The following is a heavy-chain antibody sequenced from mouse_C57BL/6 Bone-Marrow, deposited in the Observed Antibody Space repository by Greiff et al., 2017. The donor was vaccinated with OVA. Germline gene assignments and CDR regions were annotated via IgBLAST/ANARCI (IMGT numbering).Heavy chain of an antibody. CDR1: GYTFTDYN. J-gene: IGHJ3*01. CDR3: SSNWEGTALLAY. V-gene: IGHV1-18*01. CDR2: INPNNGGT. D-gene: IGHD4-1*01. Sequence: VQLQQSGPELVKPGASVKIPCKASGYTFTDYNMVWVKQSHGKSLEWIGDINPNNGGTIYNQKFKGKATLTVDKSSSTAYMELRSLTSEDTAVYYCSSNWEGTALLAYWGQGTLVTVSA.